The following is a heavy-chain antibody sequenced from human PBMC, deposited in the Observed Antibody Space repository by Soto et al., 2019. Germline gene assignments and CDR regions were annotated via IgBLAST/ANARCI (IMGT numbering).Heavy chain of an antibody. CDR1: VVSISSNKW. V-gene: IGHV4-4*02. Sequence: PWETLSLTCAVYVVSISSNKWWRWVRQPPGKGLEWIGEIYHSGSTNYNPSLKSRVTISLDKSKNQFSLKLTSVTAADSAVYYCARAQYYYDSSGINDAFDIWGLGTIVTVS. CDR2: IYHSGST. CDR3: ARAQYYYDSSGINDAFDI. D-gene: IGHD3-22*01. J-gene: IGHJ3*02.